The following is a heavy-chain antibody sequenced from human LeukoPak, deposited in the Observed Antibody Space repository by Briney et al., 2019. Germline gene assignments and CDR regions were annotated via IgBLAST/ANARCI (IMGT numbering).Heavy chain of an antibody. CDR2: IKSDGKT. Sequence: GVSLRLSCAGSGFTFSSYAMSWVRQAPGKGLVWVSRIKSDGKTNYADSVKGRFTISRDNAKNTVSLQMNSLRAEDTGVYYCARAPSEIGGYYPEYFRHWGQGTLVTVSS. CDR1: GFTFSSYA. CDR3: ARAPSEIGGYYPEYFRH. V-gene: IGHV3-74*01. D-gene: IGHD3-22*01. J-gene: IGHJ1*01.